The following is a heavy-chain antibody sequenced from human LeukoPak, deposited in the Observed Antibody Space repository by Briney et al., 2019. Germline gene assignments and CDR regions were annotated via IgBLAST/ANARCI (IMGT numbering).Heavy chain of an antibody. CDR1: RGTFSSYA. Sequence: SLKVSCKASRGTFSSYAISWVRQAPPQGLEWMGGIIPIFGTANYAQKLQGRVTITTDESTSTAYMELSSLRSEDTAVYYCAGTYFYDSSGSSRAFDIWGQGTRVTVSS. V-gene: IGHV1-69*05. D-gene: IGHD3-22*01. J-gene: IGHJ3*02. CDR3: AGTYFYDSSGSSRAFDI. CDR2: IIPIFGTA.